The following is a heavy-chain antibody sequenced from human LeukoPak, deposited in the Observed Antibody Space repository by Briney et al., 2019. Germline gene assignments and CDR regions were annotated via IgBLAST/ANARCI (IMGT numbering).Heavy chain of an antibody. CDR1: GFVVSTNY. V-gene: IGHV3-66*01. CDR3: AMDSAWLPLKFDY. D-gene: IGHD5-24*01. J-gene: IGHJ4*02. Sequence: GGSLRLSCVASGFVVSTNYMSWVRQAPGKGLEWVSVLYSGGSTYYTDSVKGRFTISRDNSNNTLYLQMNNLRAEDTAVYYCAMDSAWLPLKFDYWGPGTLVAVST. CDR2: LYSGGST.